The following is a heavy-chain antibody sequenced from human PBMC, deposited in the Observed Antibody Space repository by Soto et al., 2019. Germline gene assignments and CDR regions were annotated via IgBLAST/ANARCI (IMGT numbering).Heavy chain of an antibody. Sequence: EVQLLESGGGLVQTGGSLRLSCAASGFTFSSYAMSWVRQAPGKGLEWVSGISGSGDSTYYADSVKGRFTISRDNSKETLYLQMNSLRAEDTAVYYCAKGVPGIAVAGTGYFQHWGQGTLVTVSS. J-gene: IGHJ1*01. CDR1: GFTFSSYA. CDR2: ISGSGDST. D-gene: IGHD6-19*01. V-gene: IGHV3-23*01. CDR3: AKGVPGIAVAGTGYFQH.